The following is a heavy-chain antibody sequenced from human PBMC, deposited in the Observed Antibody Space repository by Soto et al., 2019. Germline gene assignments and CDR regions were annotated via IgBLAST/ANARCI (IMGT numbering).Heavy chain of an antibody. V-gene: IGHV3-23*01. CDR3: AKEQKAYYYDSSGYGGEDY. D-gene: IGHD3-22*01. CDR2: ISGSGGST. CDR1: GFTFSSYA. J-gene: IGHJ4*02. Sequence: EVQLLESGGGLVQPGGSLRLSCAASGFTFSSYAMSWVRQAPGKGLEWVSAISGSGGSTYYADSVRGRFTICRDKSKNTLYLQMNSLRAEDTAVYYCAKEQKAYYYDSSGYGGEDYWGQGTLVTVSS.